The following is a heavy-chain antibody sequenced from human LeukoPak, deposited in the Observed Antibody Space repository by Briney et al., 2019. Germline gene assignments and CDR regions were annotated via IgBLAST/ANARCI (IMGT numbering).Heavy chain of an antibody. CDR3: ARDRVYDYSNPRGFDY. Sequence: ASVKVSCKASGYTFTSFGISWVRQAPGQGLEWMGWISGYNGKTNYAQNLQGRVTVTTDTSTSTTYMELRSLRSDDTAVYYCARDRVYDYSNPRGFDYLGQGTLVTVSS. J-gene: IGHJ4*02. D-gene: IGHD4-11*01. V-gene: IGHV1-18*01. CDR1: GYTFTSFG. CDR2: ISGYNGKT.